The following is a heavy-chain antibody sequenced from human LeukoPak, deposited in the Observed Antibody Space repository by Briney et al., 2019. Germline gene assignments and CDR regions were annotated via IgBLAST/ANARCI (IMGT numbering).Heavy chain of an antibody. CDR1: AYDFTGYH. J-gene: IGHJ4*02. Sequence: ASVKVSCKVVAYDFTGYHIHWVRLAPGQGPEWMGRLNPNTGHAVYAYKFQGRVTITRDTSSSTAYMEVTRLTSDDTALYYCAKDRDGADRIILWGQGTLVTVSS. D-gene: IGHD5-24*01. V-gene: IGHV1-2*06. CDR2: LNPNTGHA. CDR3: AKDRDGADRIIL.